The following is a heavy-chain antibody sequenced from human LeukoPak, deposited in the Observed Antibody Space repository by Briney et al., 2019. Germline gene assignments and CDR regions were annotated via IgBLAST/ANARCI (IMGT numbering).Heavy chain of an antibody. CDR1: GFTFDDYA. CDR3: GGIPNWNGLASAFDI. CDR2: ISWNSGSI. D-gene: IGHD1-1*01. V-gene: IGHV3-9*01. Sequence: PGRSLRLSCAASGFTFDDYAMHWVRQAPGKGLEWVSGISWNSGSIGYADSVKGRFTISRDNAKNSLYLQMNSLRVEDTAVYYCGGIPNWNGLASAFDIWGQGTMVTVSS. J-gene: IGHJ3*02.